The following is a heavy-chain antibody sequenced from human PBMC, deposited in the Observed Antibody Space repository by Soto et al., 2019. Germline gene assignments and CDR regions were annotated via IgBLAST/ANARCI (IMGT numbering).Heavy chain of an antibody. V-gene: IGHV3-23*01. Sequence: GGSLRLSCAASGFTFSSYAMSWVRQAPGKGLEWVSAISGSGGSTYYADSVKGRFTISRDNSKNTLYLQMNSLRAEDTAVYYCAKGYSPSSSWYKSTYYYDSSGYYSAHSDAFDIWAQGTMVTVSS. J-gene: IGHJ3*02. CDR2: ISGSGGST. CDR3: AKGYSPSSSWYKSTYYYDSSGYYSAHSDAFDI. D-gene: IGHD3-22*01. CDR1: GFTFSSYA.